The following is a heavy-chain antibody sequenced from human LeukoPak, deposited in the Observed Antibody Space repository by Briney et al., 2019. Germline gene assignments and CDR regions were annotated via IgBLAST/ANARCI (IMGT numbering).Heavy chain of an antibody. Sequence: GASVKVSCKASGYTFTGYYMHWVRQAPGQGLEWMGWINPNSGGTNYAPKFQGRVTMTRDTSISTAYMELSRLRSDDTAVYYCARFRSAAGLPYYFDYWGQGTLVTVSS. CDR1: GYTFTGYY. J-gene: IGHJ4*02. CDR2: INPNSGGT. CDR3: ARFRSAAGLPYYFDY. D-gene: IGHD6-13*01. V-gene: IGHV1-2*02.